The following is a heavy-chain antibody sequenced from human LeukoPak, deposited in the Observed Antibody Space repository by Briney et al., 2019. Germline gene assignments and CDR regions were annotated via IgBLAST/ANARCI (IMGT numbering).Heavy chain of an antibody. D-gene: IGHD6-19*01. CDR1: GYTLTNYN. CDR2: ISASNGNT. J-gene: IGHJ5*02. V-gene: IGHV1-18*04. CDR3: AREGRLAPWLVPGGWFDP. Sequence: ASVKVSCKAAGYTLTNYNINWVRQAPGHGLEWMGWISASNGNTDYAQNFQGRVTMTTDTSTSTAYMELKSLRSDDTAVYYCAREGRLAPWLVPGGWFDPWGQGTLVTVSS.